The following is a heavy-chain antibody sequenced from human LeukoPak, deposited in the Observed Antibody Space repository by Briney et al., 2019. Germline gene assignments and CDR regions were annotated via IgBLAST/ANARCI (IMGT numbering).Heavy chain of an antibody. D-gene: IGHD2-21*01. J-gene: IGHJ4*02. CDR2: IHSTGST. CDR1: GGSISSNS. Sequence: SETLSLTCSVSGGSISSNSWSWIRQPPGRGLEWLGYIHSTGSTYYNPSLKSRVTISVDTSKNQFSLNLRSVTAADTAVYYCARRIAFENFYDYWGQGTLVTVSS. V-gene: IGHV4-4*09. CDR3: ARRIAFENFYDY.